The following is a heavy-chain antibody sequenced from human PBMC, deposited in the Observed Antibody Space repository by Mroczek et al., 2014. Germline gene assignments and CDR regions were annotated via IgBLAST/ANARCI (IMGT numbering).Heavy chain of an antibody. CDR2: SALTMVT. D-gene: IGHD4-23*01. CDR3: ARDQGDYGGNPVDY. Sequence: QLVETGAEVKKPGAVSEGLLQGFWLHLYQLWYQLGATGPWTRALSGWDGSALTMVTQTNAQKLQGRVTMTTDTSTSTAYMELRSLRSDDTAVYYCARDQGDYGGNPVDYWGQGTLVTVSS. V-gene: IGHV1-18*01. J-gene: IGHJ4*02. CDR1: LHLYQLW.